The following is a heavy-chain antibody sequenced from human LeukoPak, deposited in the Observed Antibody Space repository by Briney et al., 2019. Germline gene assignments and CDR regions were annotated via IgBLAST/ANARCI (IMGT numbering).Heavy chain of an antibody. CDR2: IRSKAFGGTP. CDR1: GFTFDDYA. D-gene: IGHD4-17*01. Sequence: GGSLRLSCSASGFTFDDYAVSWFRQAPGKGLEWVGSIRSKAFGGTPEYAASVRGRFTISRDDSKSIAYLQMNSLKTEDTAVYYCTRNTVTVHFDYWSQGTLVTVSS. V-gene: IGHV3-49*03. CDR3: TRNTVTVHFDY. J-gene: IGHJ4*02.